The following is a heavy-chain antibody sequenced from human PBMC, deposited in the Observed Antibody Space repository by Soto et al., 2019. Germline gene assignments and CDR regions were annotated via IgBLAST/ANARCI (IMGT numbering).Heavy chain of an antibody. D-gene: IGHD4-17*01. J-gene: IGHJ4*02. Sequence: SVKVSCKASGYTFSSYTISWVRQAPGQGLEWMGRIIPILGIANYAQKLQGRVTITADESTSTAYMELSSLRSEDTAVYYCARGPPYDYGLQGYFDYWGQGTLVTVSS. CDR2: IIPILGIA. CDR1: GYTFSSYT. V-gene: IGHV1-69*02. CDR3: ARGPPYDYGLQGYFDY.